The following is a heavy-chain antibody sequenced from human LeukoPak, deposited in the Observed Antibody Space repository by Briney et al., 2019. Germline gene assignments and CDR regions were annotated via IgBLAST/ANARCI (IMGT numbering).Heavy chain of an antibody. CDR1: GFTFSSYG. D-gene: IGHD3-22*01. V-gene: IGHV3-30*18. CDR2: ISYDGSNK. Sequence: PGGSLRLSCAASGFTFSSYGMHWVRQAPGKGLEWVAVISYDGSNKYYADSVKGRFTISRDNSKNTLYLQMNSLRAEDTAVYYCAKDLTPYYYDSSGPIGAFDIWGQGTMVTVS. CDR3: AKDLTPYYYDSSGPIGAFDI. J-gene: IGHJ3*02.